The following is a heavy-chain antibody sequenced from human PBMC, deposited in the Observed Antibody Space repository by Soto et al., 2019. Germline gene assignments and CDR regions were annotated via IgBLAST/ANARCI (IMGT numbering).Heavy chain of an antibody. CDR1: GFTFNNYA. V-gene: IGHV3-23*01. CDR2: IGGSGDNT. Sequence: GGSLRLSCAASGFTFNNYAMNWVRQAPGKGLEWVSGIGGSGDNTHYADSVKGRFTISRDNSKNTLFLQMNSLRAEDTAVYYCAKDAGGGPYSTSWYDFDCWRQGTLVTVSS. D-gene: IGHD6-13*01. CDR3: AKDAGGGPYSTSWYDFDC. J-gene: IGHJ4*02.